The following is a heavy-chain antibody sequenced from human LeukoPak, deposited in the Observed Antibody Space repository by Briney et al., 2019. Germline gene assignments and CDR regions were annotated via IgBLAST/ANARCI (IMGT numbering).Heavy chain of an antibody. V-gene: IGHV3-9*01. J-gene: IGHJ3*02. CDR1: GFTFDDYA. Sequence: PGGSLRLSCAASGFTFDDYAMHWVRQAPGKGLEWVSGINWNTNSIKYADSVKGRFTISRDNAKNSLYLQMNSLGAEDTAFYYCAKGSSGWSTDAFDIWGQGTMVTVSS. CDR2: INWNTNSI. CDR3: AKGSSGWSTDAFDI. D-gene: IGHD6-19*01.